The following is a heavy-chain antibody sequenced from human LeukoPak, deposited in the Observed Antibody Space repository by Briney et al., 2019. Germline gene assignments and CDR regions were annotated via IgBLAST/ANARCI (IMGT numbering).Heavy chain of an antibody. V-gene: IGHV3-15*01. CDR1: GFTFSNAW. CDR2: IKSKTDGGTT. CDR3: TTDALYAGGAFDI. Sequence: GGSLRLSCAASGFTFSNAWMSWVRQAPGKGLEWVGRIKSKTDGGTTDYAAPVKGRFTISRDDSKNTLYLQMNSLKTEDTAVYYCTTDALYAGGAFDIWGQGTMDTVSS. J-gene: IGHJ3*02. D-gene: IGHD5/OR15-5a*01.